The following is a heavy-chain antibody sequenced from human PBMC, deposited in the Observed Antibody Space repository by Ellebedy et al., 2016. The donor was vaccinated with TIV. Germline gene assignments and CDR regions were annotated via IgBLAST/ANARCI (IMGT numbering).Heavy chain of an antibody. CDR3: VSTGSSGYYHYHYGMDV. CDR2: ISSNGGST. J-gene: IGHJ6*02. Sequence: GGSLRLSCSASGFTFSSYAMHWVRQAPGKGLEYVLGISSNGGSTYYADSVKGRFTISRDNSKNTLYLQMSSLRAEDTAVYYCVSTGSSGYYHYHYGMDVWGQGTTVTVSS. CDR1: GFTFSSYA. V-gene: IGHV3-64D*09. D-gene: IGHD3-22*01.